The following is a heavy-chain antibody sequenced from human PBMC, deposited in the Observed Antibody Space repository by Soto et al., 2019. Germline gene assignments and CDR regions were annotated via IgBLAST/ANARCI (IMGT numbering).Heavy chain of an antibody. CDR1: GFTFSSYA. J-gene: IGHJ4*02. V-gene: IGHV3-30-3*01. CDR3: AREYSSSSLLDY. CDR2: ISYDGSNK. Sequence: GGSLRLSCAASGFTFSSYAMHWVRQAPGKGLEWVAVISYDGSNKYYADSVKGRFTISRDNSKNTLYLQMNSLRAEDTAVYYCAREYSSSSLLDYWGQGTLVTV. D-gene: IGHD6-6*01.